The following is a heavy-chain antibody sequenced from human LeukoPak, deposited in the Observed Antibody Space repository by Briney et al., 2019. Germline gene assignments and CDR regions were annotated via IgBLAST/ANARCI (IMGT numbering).Heavy chain of an antibody. CDR3: ARIRCGRGQARCYNH. D-gene: IGHD2-21*01. J-gene: IGHJ5*02. CDR1: GVSVSDYY. V-gene: IGHV4-34*01. Sequence: PSETLSLTCAVSGVSVSDYYWSWIRQSPEKGLEWIGEVSPGGYTTYNPSLRSRVIISEDTSANQLSLNVTSVTAADTALYYCARIRCGRGQARCYNHWAQGSLVTVSS. CDR2: VSPGGYT.